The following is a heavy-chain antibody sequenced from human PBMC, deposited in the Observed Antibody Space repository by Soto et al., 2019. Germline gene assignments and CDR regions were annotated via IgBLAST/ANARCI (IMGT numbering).Heavy chain of an antibody. D-gene: IGHD4-17*01. V-gene: IGHV4-30-4*01. J-gene: IGHJ6*02. CDR2: IYYSGST. Sequence: QVQLQESGPGLVKPSQTLSLTCTVSGGSISSGDYYWSWIRQPPGKGLEWIGYIYYSGSTYYNPSLKSRFTISVDTSKNQFSLKLSSVTAADTAVYYCARADYGDYEYYGMDVWGQGTTVTVSS. CDR3: ARADYGDYEYYGMDV. CDR1: GGSISSGDYY.